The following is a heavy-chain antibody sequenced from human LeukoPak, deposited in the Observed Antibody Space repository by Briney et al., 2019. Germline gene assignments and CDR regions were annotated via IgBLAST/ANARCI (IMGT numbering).Heavy chain of an antibody. J-gene: IGHJ1*01. V-gene: IGHV3-11*05. Sequence: GGSLRLSCAASGFSFSDYYMSWIRQAPGKGLEWVSYISSTSSYTNYADSVKGRFTISRDNAKNSLYLQMDSLRAEDTAEYDCARARYSSSWDPFQHWGQGTMVAVSS. CDR2: ISSTSSYT. CDR1: GFSFSDYY. CDR3: ARARYSSSWDPFQH. D-gene: IGHD6-13*01.